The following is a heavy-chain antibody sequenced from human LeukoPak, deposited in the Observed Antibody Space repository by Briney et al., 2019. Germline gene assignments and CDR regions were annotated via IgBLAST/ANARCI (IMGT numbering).Heavy chain of an antibody. J-gene: IGHJ4*02. D-gene: IGHD7-27*01. CDR2: IYHSGST. CDR3: ARQAGDEAGY. Sequence: SETLSLTCAVSGYSISSGYYWGWIRQSPGKGLEWIGSIYHSGSTYHNPSLKGPVTISVDTSKDQSSLKLSSVTAADTAVYYCARQAGDEAGYWGQGTLVTVSS. V-gene: IGHV4-38-2*01. CDR1: GYSISSGYY.